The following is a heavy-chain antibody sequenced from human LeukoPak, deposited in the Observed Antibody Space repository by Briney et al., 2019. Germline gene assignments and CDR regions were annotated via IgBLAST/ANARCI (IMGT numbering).Heavy chain of an antibody. Sequence: ASVKVSCKASGYTFTSYGISWVRQAPGQGLEWMGWISAYNGNTNYAQKLQGRVTMTTDTSTSTAYMELRSLRSDDTAVYYCARKFYGGSFNQYYFDYWGQGTLVTVSS. J-gene: IGHJ4*02. CDR2: ISAYNGNT. CDR3: ARKFYGGSFNQYYFDY. D-gene: IGHD1-26*01. V-gene: IGHV1-18*01. CDR1: GYTFTSYG.